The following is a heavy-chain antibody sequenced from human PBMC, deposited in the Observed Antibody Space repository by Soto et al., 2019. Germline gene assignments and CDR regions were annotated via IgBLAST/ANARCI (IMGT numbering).Heavy chain of an antibody. CDR1: GGSVSSYY. CDR2: IYSSGST. D-gene: IGHD6-13*01. Sequence: QVQLQESGPGLVKPSETLSLTCTVSGGSVSSYYWSWIRQPPGKGLEWIGYIYSSGSTNYNPSLKSRVTVSVDTSKNQFSLKLSSVTAADTAVDYCARGGIAERARFDPWGQGTLVTVSS. J-gene: IGHJ5*02. V-gene: IGHV4-59*02. CDR3: ARGGIAERARFDP.